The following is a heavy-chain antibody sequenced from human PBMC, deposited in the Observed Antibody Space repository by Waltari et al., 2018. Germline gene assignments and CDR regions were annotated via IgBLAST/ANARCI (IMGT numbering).Heavy chain of an antibody. V-gene: IGHV3-53*01. J-gene: IGHJ4*02. CDR3: AKDRSYGHSLAN. D-gene: IGHD4-17*01. Sequence: EVQLVESGGGLLQRGGSLRLSCAASGFDVSSSYMHWVRQAPGKGLEWVSGIHSGGNTYYADSVKGRFTISRDNSKNTLYLQMNSLRAEDTAVYYCAKDRSYGHSLANWGQGTLVTVSS. CDR1: GFDVSSSY. CDR2: IHSGGNT.